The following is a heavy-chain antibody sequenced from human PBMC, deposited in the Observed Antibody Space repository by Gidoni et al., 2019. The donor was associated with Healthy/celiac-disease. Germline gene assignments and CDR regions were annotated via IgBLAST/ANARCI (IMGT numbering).Heavy chain of an antibody. D-gene: IGHD2-2*01. CDR1: GSTFTSYS. J-gene: IGHJ6*02. CDR2: ITPSGGST. V-gene: IGHV1-46*01. Sequence: QVQLVQSGAEVKKPGASVKVSCKASGSTFTSYSMHWVRQAPGQGLEWMGIITPSGGSTSYAKKFQGRVTMTRDTSTSTVYMELSSLRSEDTAVYYCARAVVVPAARHFDYYYGMDVWGQGTTVTVSS. CDR3: ARAVVVPAARHFDYYYGMDV.